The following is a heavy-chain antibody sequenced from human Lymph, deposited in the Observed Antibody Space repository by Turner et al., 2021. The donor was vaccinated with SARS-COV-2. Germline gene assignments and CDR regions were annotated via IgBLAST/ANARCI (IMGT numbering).Heavy chain of an antibody. CDR1: GFTFNNYP. J-gene: IGHJ4*02. D-gene: IGHD3-10*01. CDR2: ISYDGSNK. CDR3: ARDSSGSGTLDY. Sequence: QVQLVESGGGVVQPGRSLRLACAASGFTFNNYPMHLVRQAPGKGLEWVAVISYDGSNKYYADSVKGRFTISRDNSKNTLYLQMNSLRAEDTAVYYCARDSSGSGTLDYWGQGTLVTVSS. V-gene: IGHV3-30-3*01.